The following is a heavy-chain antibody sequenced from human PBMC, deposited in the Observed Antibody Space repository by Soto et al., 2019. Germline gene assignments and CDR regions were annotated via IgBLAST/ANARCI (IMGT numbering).Heavy chain of an antibody. J-gene: IGHJ3*02. Sequence: ASVKVSCKASGYTFTSYGISWVRQAPGQGLEWMGWISAYNGNTNYAQKLQGRVTMTTDTSTSTAYMELRSLRSDDTAVYYCAGVGLSSVQEPQNAFESWGQGTMVTVAS. CDR3: AGVGLSSVQEPQNAFES. CDR1: GYTFTSYG. V-gene: IGHV1-18*01. CDR2: ISAYNGNT. D-gene: IGHD6-25*01.